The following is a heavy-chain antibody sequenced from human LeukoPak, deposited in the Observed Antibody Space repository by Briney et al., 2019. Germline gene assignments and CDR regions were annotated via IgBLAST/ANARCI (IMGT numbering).Heavy chain of an antibody. D-gene: IGHD1-26*01. J-gene: IGHJ4*02. CDR1: GYTVTELS. V-gene: IGHV1-24*01. CDR3: ATGLDRPLQYSGSYHDY. CDR2: FDPEDGET. Sequence: ASVKVSCKVSGYTVTELSMHWVRQAPGKGLEWMGGFDPEDGETIYAQKFQGRVAMTEDTSTDTAYMELSSLRSEDTAVYYCATGLDRPLQYSGSYHDYWGQGTLVTVSS.